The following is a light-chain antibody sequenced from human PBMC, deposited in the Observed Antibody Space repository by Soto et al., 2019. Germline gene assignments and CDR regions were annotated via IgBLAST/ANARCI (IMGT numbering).Light chain of an antibody. V-gene: IGKV1-13*02. CDR2: DVS. CDR3: QQFNTCPIT. Sequence: AIQLTQSPSSLSASVGDRVTITCRASQDIRGALAWYQQKPGKAPKFLIFDVSALQSGVPARFSGSGSGTDFTLTISSLQPGDFGTCYCQQFNTCPITFGQGTRLESK. CDR1: QDIRGA. J-gene: IGKJ5*01.